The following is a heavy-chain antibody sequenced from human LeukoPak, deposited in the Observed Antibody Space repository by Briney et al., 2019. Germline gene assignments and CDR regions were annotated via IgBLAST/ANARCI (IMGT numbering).Heavy chain of an antibody. J-gene: IGHJ4*02. Sequence: GGSLRLSCVASGFTFSNYWMSWVRQAPGKGLEWVANIKQVGGVKYYVDSVKGRFTISRDNAKNSLYLQMNSLRAEDTAVYYCAREVTMLRGVIYFDLWGQGTLVTVSS. CDR2: IKQVGGVK. CDR1: GFTFSNYW. CDR3: AREVTMLRGVIYFDL. D-gene: IGHD3-10*01. V-gene: IGHV3-7*01.